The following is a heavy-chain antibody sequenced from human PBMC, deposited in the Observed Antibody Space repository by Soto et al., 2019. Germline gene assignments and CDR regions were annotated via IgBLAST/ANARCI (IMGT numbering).Heavy chain of an antibody. CDR1: GNTFNFYS. Sequence: XGXVSCKASGNTFNFYSINWVRQAPGLGLEWMGRVHXIVSMXNYAKKLQGRXXMTADKSXXKAYMQLSSLRSEDTAIYYCASSYGSGYRAFDYWGQGALVTVSS. J-gene: IGHJ4*02. D-gene: IGHD3-10*01. CDR3: ASSYGSGYRAFDY. CDR2: VHXIVSMX. V-gene: IGHV1-69*02.